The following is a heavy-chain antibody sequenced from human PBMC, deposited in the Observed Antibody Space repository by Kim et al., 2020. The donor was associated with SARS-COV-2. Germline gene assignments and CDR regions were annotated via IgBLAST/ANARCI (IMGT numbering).Heavy chain of an antibody. D-gene: IGHD6-19*01. J-gene: IGHJ4*02. V-gene: IGHV5-51*01. Sequence: DTRYSPSFQGQVTISADKSISTAYLQWSSLKASDTAMYYCARRGSGFDYWGQGTLVTVSS. CDR3: ARRGSGFDY. CDR2: DT.